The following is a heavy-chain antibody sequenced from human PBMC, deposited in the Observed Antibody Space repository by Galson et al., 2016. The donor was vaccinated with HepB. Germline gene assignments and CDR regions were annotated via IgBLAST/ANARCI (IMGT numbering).Heavy chain of an antibody. J-gene: IGHJ4*02. CDR1: GFNVRSNY. V-gene: IGHV3-53*01. CDR3: ANNLDSGWPFPFDY. CDR2: IYSGVAT. D-gene: IGHD3-22*01. Sequence: SLRLSCAGSGFNVRSNYMNWVRQAPGKGLEWVAVIYSGVATSYADPEKGRFTMSRDTSNNTVFLQMNSLRTEDTAVYYRANNLDSGWPFPFDYWGQGILVTVSS.